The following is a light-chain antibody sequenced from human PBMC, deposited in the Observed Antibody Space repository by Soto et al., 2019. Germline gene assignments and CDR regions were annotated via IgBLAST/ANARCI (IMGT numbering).Light chain of an antibody. CDR1: SSDVGSYNL. CDR2: EAT. CDR3: SSYAGSMSVI. V-gene: IGLV2-23*01. Sequence: QSVLTQPASVSLSPAQSITISCTGTSSDVGSYNLVSWYQQHPGKAPKLMIYEATKRPSGVSTRFSGSKSGNTASLTISGLQAEDEADYFCSSYAGSMSVIFGGGTKVTVL. J-gene: IGLJ2*01.